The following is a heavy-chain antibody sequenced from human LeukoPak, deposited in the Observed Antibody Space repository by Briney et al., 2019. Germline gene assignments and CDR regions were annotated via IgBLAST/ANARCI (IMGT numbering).Heavy chain of an antibody. CDR2: ISGGGGST. D-gene: IGHD3-10*02. CDR3: AKDIYPRSTCSGCRPFDY. CDR1: GFTFSSYA. J-gene: IGHJ4*02. Sequence: SGGSLRLSCAASGFTFSSYAMSWVRQAPGKGLEWVSAISGGGGSTYYADSVKGRFTISRDNSKNTLYLQMNSLRAEDTAVYYCAKDIYPRSTCSGCRPFDYWGQGTLVTVSS. V-gene: IGHV3-23*01.